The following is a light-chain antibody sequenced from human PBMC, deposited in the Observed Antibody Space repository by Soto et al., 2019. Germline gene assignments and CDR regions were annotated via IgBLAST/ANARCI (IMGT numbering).Light chain of an antibody. V-gene: IGLV4-60*02. CDR1: SGHSSYS. CDR3: ETWDSNTHTV. Sequence: QPVLTQSSSASASLGSSVRLTSTLSSGHSSYSIAWHQQQPGKAPRYLMKLEGSGSYNKGSGVPDRFSGSSSGADRYLTISNLQFEDEADYYCETWDSNTHTVFGGGTKVTVL. CDR2: LEGSGSY. J-gene: IGLJ3*02.